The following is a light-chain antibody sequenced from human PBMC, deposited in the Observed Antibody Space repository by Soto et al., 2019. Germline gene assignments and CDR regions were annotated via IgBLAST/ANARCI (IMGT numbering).Light chain of an antibody. CDR3: ATWDDNVKGPV. V-gene: IGLV1-44*01. CDR2: TNS. CDR1: ASNIGSNF. J-gene: IGLJ2*01. Sequence: QSVLTQPPSASGPPGQRVTISCSGRASNIGSNFVRWYQVVPGTAPKLLIYTNSHRPSGVPDRVSGSRSGTSASLDISGLQADDEADYFCATWDDNVKGPVFGGGTKLTVL.